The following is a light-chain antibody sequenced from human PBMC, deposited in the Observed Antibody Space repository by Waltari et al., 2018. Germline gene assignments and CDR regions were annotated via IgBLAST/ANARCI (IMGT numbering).Light chain of an antibody. CDR3: QQYNHWPPYT. Sequence: EIVLTQSPVTLSLSPGERATLSCRASQSVSRYLAWYQQKPGQAPRLLIYDTFSRASGIPARFSGSGSGTDFTLTISNLQSEDFAVYYCQQYNHWPPYTFGQGTKLEIK. V-gene: IGKV3-11*01. J-gene: IGKJ2*01. CDR2: DTF. CDR1: QSVSRY.